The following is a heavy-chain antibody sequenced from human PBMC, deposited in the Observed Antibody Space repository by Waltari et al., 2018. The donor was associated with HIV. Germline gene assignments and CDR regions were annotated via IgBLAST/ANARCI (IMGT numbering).Heavy chain of an antibody. Sequence: EVQLVESGGGLVKPGGSLRLSCAASGFTFSSYSMNWVRQAPGKGLEWVSSISSSSSYIYYADSVKGRFTISRDNAKNSLYLQMNSLRAEDTAVYYCARDPSGDPYDSSGARGYWGQGTLVTVSS. CDR1: GFTFSSYS. J-gene: IGHJ4*02. D-gene: IGHD3-22*01. CDR2: ISSSSSYI. CDR3: ARDPSGDPYDSSGARGY. V-gene: IGHV3-21*01.